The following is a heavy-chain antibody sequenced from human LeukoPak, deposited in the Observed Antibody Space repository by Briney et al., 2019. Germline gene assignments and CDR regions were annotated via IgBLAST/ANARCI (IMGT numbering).Heavy chain of an antibody. CDR3: AREQIVVVPAATGALDY. V-gene: IGHV1-2*02. CDR1: GYTFTGYY. CDR2: INPNSGGT. D-gene: IGHD2-2*01. J-gene: IGHJ4*02. Sequence: APVKVSCKASGYTFTGYYMHWVRQAPGQGLDWMGWINPNSGGTNYAQKSQGRVTMTRETSISTAYMELSRLRSDDTAVYYCAREQIVVVPAATGALDYWGQGTLVTVSS.